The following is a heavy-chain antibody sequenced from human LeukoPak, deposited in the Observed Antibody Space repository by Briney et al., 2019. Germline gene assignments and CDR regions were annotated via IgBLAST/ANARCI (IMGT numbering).Heavy chain of an antibody. CDR3: ARGIYDYVWGSYLFDY. Sequence: SETLSLTCTVSGGSISSYYWSWIGQPPGKGLEWIGYIYYSGSTNYNPSLKSRVTISVDTSKNQFSLKLSSVTAADTAVYYCARGIYDYVWGSYLFDYWGQGTLVTVSS. D-gene: IGHD3-16*02. CDR2: IYYSGST. CDR1: GGSISSYY. J-gene: IGHJ4*02. V-gene: IGHV4-59*01.